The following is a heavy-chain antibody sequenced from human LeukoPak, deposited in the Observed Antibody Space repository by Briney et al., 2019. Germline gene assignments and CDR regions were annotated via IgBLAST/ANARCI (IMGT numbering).Heavy chain of an antibody. J-gene: IGHJ4*02. D-gene: IGHD3-22*01. CDR2: ISWNSGSI. Sequence: PGGSLRLSCAASGFTFDDYAMHWVRQAPGKGLEWVSGISWNSGSIGYADSVKGRFTISRDNAKNSLYLQMNSLRAEDTAVYYCAREVWNYYDSSGREFDYWGQGTLVTVSS. CDR3: AREVWNYYDSSGREFDY. V-gene: IGHV3-9*01. CDR1: GFTFDDYA.